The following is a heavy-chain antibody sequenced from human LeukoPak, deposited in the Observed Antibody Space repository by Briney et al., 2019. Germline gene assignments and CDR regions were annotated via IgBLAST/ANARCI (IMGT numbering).Heavy chain of an antibody. CDR2: TSSSGSTI. Sequence: GGSLRLSCAASGFTFSDYYMSWIRQAPGKGLEWVSYTSSSGSTIYYADSVKGRFTISRDNAKNSLYLQMNSLRAEDTAVYYCARGGIVVVVAATTNGFDYWGQGTLVTVSS. V-gene: IGHV3-11*01. CDR3: ARGGIVVVVAATTNGFDY. D-gene: IGHD2-15*01. CDR1: GFTFSDYY. J-gene: IGHJ4*02.